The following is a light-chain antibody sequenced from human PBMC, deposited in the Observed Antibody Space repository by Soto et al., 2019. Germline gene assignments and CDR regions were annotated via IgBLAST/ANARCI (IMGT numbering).Light chain of an antibody. J-gene: IGLJ2*01. CDR3: GADNGSGSSFVYVV. CDR1: SGYSNNK. CDR2: VGAGGVVV. Sequence: QSVLTQPPSASASLGASVTLTCTLTSGYSNNKVDWYRQRPGKGPRFVMRVGAGGVVVSKGDGLPDRFSHLGSGLNPYLTIKNIQEEDEGDYHCGADNGSGSSFVYVVFGGGTKVTVL. V-gene: IGLV9-49*01.